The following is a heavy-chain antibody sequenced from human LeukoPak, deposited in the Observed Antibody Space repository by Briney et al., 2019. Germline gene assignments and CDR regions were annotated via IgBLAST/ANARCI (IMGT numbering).Heavy chain of an antibody. CDR2: ISSSSSTI. V-gene: IGHV3-48*01. CDR3: AREVAVAEVDY. J-gene: IGHJ4*02. Sequence: GGSLRLSCAASGFTFSSYSMNWVRQAPGKGLKWVSYISSSSSTIYYADSVKGRFTISRDNAKNSLYLQMNSLRAEDTAVYYCAREVAVAEVDYWGQGTLVTVSS. D-gene: IGHD6-19*01. CDR1: GFTFSSYS.